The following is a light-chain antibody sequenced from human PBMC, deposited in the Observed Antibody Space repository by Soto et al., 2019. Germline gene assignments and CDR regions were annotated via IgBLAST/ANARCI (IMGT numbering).Light chain of an antibody. CDR3: SSYTSSSTGV. V-gene: IGLV2-14*01. Sequence: QSALTQPASVSGSPGQSITISCTGTSSDVGGYNYVSCYQQHPGKAPKLMIYDVSNRPSGVSNRFSGSKSGNTASLTISGLQAEDEADYYCSSYTSSSTGVFGGGTKVTVL. J-gene: IGLJ3*02. CDR1: SSDVGGYNY. CDR2: DVS.